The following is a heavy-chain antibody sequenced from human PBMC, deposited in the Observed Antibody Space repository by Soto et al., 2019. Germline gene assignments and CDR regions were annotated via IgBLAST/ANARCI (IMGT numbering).Heavy chain of an antibody. D-gene: IGHD5-18*01. CDR1: GFTFSSYS. CDR3: ARDLITATTPIYFDY. Sequence: NPGGSLRLSCAASGFTFSSYSMNWVRQAPGKGLEWVSSISSSSSYIYYADSVKGRFTISRDNAKNSLYLQMNSLRAEDTAVYYCARDLITATTPIYFDYWGQGTRVTVSS. J-gene: IGHJ4*02. CDR2: ISSSSSYI. V-gene: IGHV3-21*01.